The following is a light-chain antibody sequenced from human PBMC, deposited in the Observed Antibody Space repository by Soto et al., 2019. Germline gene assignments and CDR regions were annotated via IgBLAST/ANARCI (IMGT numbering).Light chain of an antibody. V-gene: IGKV3-20*01. J-gene: IGKJ3*01. CDR2: GAS. CDR3: QHYGSALFT. Sequence: EIVLTQSPGTLSLSPGERATLSCRASQSFSSSYLAWYQQKPGQAPRLLIYGASSRATGIPDRFSGSGSGTDFTRTISILEPEDFAVYYCQHYGSALFTFGPVTKVDVK. CDR1: QSFSSSY.